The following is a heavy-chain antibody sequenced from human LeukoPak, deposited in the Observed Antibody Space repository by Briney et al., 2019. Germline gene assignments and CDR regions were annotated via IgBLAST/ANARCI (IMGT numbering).Heavy chain of an antibody. CDR3: ARARMVRGGYYGMDV. CDR1: GGSFSDYY. V-gene: IGHV4-59*01. CDR2: IYYSGST. Sequence: SETLSLTCAVYGGSFSDYYWSWIRQPPGKGLEWIGYIYYSGSTNYNPSLKSRVTISVDTSKNQFSLKLSSVTAADTAVYYCARARMVRGGYYGMDVWGQGTTVTVSS. D-gene: IGHD3-10*01. J-gene: IGHJ6*02.